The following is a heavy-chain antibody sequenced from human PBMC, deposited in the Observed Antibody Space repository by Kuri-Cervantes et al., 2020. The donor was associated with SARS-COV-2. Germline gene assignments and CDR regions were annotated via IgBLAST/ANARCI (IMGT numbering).Heavy chain of an antibody. CDR1: GGSISSYS. Sequence: SETLSLTCTVSGGSISSYSWSWIRQPPGKGLEWIGYIYYSGSTNYNPSLKSRVTISVDTSKNQFSLKLSSVTAADTAGYYWARMWDYYYGMDVWGQGTTVTVSS. CDR3: ARMWDYYYGMDV. J-gene: IGHJ6*02. V-gene: IGHV4-59*01. CDR2: IYYSGST. D-gene: IGHD1-26*01.